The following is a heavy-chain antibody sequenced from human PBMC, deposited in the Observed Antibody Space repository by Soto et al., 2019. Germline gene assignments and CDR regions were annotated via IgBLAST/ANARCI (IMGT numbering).Heavy chain of an antibody. CDR3: AGIAVAGYNFDY. Sequence: SETLSLTCAVYGGSFSGYYWSWIRQPPGKGLEWIGEINHSGSTNYNPSLKSRVTISVDTSKNQFSLKLSSVTAADTAVYYCAGIAVAGYNFDYWGQGTLVTVSS. J-gene: IGHJ4*02. CDR2: INHSGST. D-gene: IGHD6-19*01. CDR1: GGSFSGYY. V-gene: IGHV4-34*01.